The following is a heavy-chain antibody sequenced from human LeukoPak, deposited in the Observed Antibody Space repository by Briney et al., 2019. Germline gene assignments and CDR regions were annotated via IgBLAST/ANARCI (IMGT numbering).Heavy chain of an antibody. J-gene: IGHJ6*03. CDR1: GGSISSGSYY. Sequence: SQTLSLTCTVSGGSISSGSYYWSWIRQPAGKGLEWIGRIHTSGSTNYNPSLKSRLTISVDTSKNQFSLKLSYVTAADTAVYYCARGLTGDYYHMDVWGTGTTVTVSS. CDR3: ARGLTGDYYHMDV. D-gene: IGHD7-27*01. CDR2: IHTSGST. V-gene: IGHV4-61*02.